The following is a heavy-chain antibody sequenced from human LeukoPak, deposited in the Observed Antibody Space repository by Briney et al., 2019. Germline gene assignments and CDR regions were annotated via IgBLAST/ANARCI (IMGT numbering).Heavy chain of an antibody. D-gene: IGHD3-16*01. Sequence: GGSLRLSCAASGFTFSSYGMHWVRQAPGKGLEWVAVISKDGSQRYYADSVKGRFTISRDNSKNTVYLQMTTPRVEDTAVYYCARDEDGRSSNYVFDYGGQGTLVTVS. CDR1: GFTFSSYG. CDR3: ARDEDGRSSNYVFDY. J-gene: IGHJ4*02. CDR2: ISKDGSQR. V-gene: IGHV3-30-3*01.